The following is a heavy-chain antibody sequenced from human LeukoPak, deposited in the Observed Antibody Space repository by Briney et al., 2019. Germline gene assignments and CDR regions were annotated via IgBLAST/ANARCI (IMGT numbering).Heavy chain of an antibody. J-gene: IGHJ4*02. CDR3: ARHGTLGSTTYSLDY. D-gene: IGHD1-26*01. CDR1: GDSITTSHYY. Sequence: SETLSLTCTVSGDSITTSHYYWGWIRQPPGKGLEWIGSIYYGETTSYNPSLKSRVTISLDTSNNQFSLKLSSVTAADTAVYYCARHGTLGSTTYSLDYWGQGTLVTVSS. V-gene: IGHV4-39*01. CDR2: IYYGETT.